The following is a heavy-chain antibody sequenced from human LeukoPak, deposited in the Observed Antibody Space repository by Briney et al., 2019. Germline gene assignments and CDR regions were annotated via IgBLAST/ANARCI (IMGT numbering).Heavy chain of an antibody. Sequence: SETLSLTCAVSGGSISSSNWWSWVRQPPGKGLEWLGEISHSGSTDYNPSLKSRVTMSVDKSKNQFSLKVTFVTVADTAVYYCAREAAAARGRFDYWGQGTLVTVSS. J-gene: IGHJ4*02. CDR1: GGSISSSNW. CDR2: ISHSGST. CDR3: AREAAAARGRFDY. V-gene: IGHV4-4*02. D-gene: IGHD6-13*01.